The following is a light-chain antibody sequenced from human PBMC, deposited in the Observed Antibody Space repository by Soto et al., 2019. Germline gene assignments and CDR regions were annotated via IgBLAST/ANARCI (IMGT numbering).Light chain of an antibody. CDR1: SSNIGAGYD. Sequence: QSVLTQPPSVSGAPGPRVTISCSGSSSNIGAGYDVHWYQQLPATAPKVLIYGNSNRPSGVPDRFSGSKSGTSASLAITGLQAEDEADYYCQSYDSRLSGYVCGTGTKLTVL. CDR2: GNS. J-gene: IGLJ1*01. CDR3: QSYDSRLSGYV. V-gene: IGLV1-40*01.